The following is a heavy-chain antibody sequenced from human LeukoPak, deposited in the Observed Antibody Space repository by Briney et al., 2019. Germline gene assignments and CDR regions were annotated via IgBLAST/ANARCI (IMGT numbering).Heavy chain of an antibody. D-gene: IGHD6-6*01. CDR3: ARDHGEQLVIYYYYYMDV. CDR2: ISAYNGNT. V-gene: IGHV1-18*01. CDR1: GYTFTSYG. Sequence: ASVKVSCKASGYTFTSYGISWVRQAPGQGLEWMGWISAYNGNTSYAQKLQGRVTMTTDTSTSTAYMELRSLRSDDTAVYYCARDHGEQLVIYYYYYMDVWGKGTTVTVSS. J-gene: IGHJ6*03.